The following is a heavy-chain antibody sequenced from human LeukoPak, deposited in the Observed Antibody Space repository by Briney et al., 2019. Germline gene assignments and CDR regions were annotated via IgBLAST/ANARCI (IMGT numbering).Heavy chain of an antibody. CDR3: ARPITGTKNWFDP. CDR2: INPNSGGT. CDR1: GYTFTGYY. V-gene: IGHV1-2*02. Sequence: ASVKVSCKASGYTFTGYYMHWVRQAPGQGLEWMGWINPNSGGTNYAQKFQGRVTMTRDTSISTAYMELSRLRSDDTAVYYCARPITGTKNWFDPWGQGTLVTVSS. J-gene: IGHJ5*02. D-gene: IGHD1-7*01.